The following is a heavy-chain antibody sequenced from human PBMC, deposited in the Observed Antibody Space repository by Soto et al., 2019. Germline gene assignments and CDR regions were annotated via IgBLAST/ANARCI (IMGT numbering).Heavy chain of an antibody. CDR3: ARDPVGIAGAGTNYFDY. CDR1: GGSISSGGYY. CDR2: IYYSGST. Sequence: PSETLSLTCTVSGGSISSGGYYWSWIRQHPGKGLEWIGYIYYSGSTYYNPSLKSRVTISVDTSKNQFSLKLSSVTAADTAVYYCARDPVGIAGAGTNYFDYWGQGTLVTVSS. J-gene: IGHJ4*02. D-gene: IGHD6-13*01. V-gene: IGHV4-31*03.